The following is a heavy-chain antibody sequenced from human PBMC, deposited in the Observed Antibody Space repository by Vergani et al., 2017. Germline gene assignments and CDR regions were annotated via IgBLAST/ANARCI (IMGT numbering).Heavy chain of an antibody. D-gene: IGHD3-9*01. V-gene: IGHV4-59*01. CDR1: GGSISSYY. J-gene: IGHJ5*02. Sequence: QVQLQESGPGLVKPSETLSLTCTVSGGSISSYYWSWIRQPPGKGLEWIGYIYYSGSTNYNPSLKSRVTISVDTSKNQFSLKLGSVTAADTAVYYCARVDLNWFDPWGQGTLVTVSS. CDR2: IYYSGST. CDR3: ARVDLNWFDP.